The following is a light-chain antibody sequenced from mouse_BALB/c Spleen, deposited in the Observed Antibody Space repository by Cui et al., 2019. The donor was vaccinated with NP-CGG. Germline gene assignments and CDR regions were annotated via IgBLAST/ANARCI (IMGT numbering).Light chain of an antibody. J-gene: IGLJ1*01. Sequence: QAVVTQESALTTPPGETVTLTCRSSTGAVTTSNYANWVQEKPDHLFTGLIGGTNNRAPVVPARFSGSLIGDKAALTITGAQTEDEAIYFCALWYSNHWVFGGGTKLTVL. CDR3: ALWYSNHWV. V-gene: IGLV1*01. CDR2: GTN. CDR1: TGAVTTSNY.